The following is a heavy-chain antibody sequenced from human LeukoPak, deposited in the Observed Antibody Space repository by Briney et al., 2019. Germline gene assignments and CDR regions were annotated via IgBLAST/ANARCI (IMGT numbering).Heavy chain of an antibody. Sequence: GGSLRLSCAAPGFMFHDYAIHWVRQAPGKGLEWVSLISGDGGSTFYADSVKGRFTISRDNSKNSLYHQMNSLRSDDTALYYCARESESSGWYDYWGQGTLVTVSS. V-gene: IGHV3-43*02. CDR3: ARESESSGWYDY. CDR2: ISGDGGST. CDR1: GFMFHDYA. J-gene: IGHJ4*02. D-gene: IGHD6-19*01.